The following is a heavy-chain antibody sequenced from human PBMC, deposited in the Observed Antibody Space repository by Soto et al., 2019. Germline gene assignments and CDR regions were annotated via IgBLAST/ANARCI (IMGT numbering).Heavy chain of an antibody. Sequence: SETLSLTCTVSGGSISSSSYYWGWIRQPPGKGLEWIGSIYYSGSTYYNPSLKSRVTISVDTSKNQFSLKLSSVTAADTAVYYCARLGRKIYGDYDFDLWGRGTLVTVSS. D-gene: IGHD4-17*01. V-gene: IGHV4-39*01. J-gene: IGHJ2*01. CDR1: GGSISSSSYY. CDR3: ARLGRKIYGDYDFDL. CDR2: IYYSGST.